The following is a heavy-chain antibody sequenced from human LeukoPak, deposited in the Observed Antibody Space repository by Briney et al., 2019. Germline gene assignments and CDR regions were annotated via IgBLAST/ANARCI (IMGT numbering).Heavy chain of an antibody. V-gene: IGHV3-48*03. CDR1: GFTFSSYD. D-gene: IGHD3-10*01. CDR3: ARDRVTGYIIKYWFDT. CDR2: ISGGGSMV. J-gene: IGHJ5*02. Sequence: GSLRLSCAASGFTFSSYDMSWVRQAPGKGLEWVSYISGGGSMVYYADSVKGRFTISRDNAKNSLYLQMNSLTAEDAAVYYCARDRVTGYIIKYWFDTWGQGTLVTVSS.